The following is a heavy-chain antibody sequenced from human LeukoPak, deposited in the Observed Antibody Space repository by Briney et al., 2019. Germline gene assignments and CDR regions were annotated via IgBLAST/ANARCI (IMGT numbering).Heavy chain of an antibody. CDR2: TTSSRSAT. Sequence: GGSLRLSCAASGFTFSDYTMNWIRQAPGKGLEWVSYTTSSRSATYYADSVKGRFTISRDNGKNSLYLQMHSLRAADTAVYYCARMYTGSYGPYYFMDVWGKGTTVTVSS. J-gene: IGHJ6*03. CDR1: GFTFSDYT. V-gene: IGHV3-48*01. CDR3: ARMYTGSYGPYYFMDV. D-gene: IGHD1-26*01.